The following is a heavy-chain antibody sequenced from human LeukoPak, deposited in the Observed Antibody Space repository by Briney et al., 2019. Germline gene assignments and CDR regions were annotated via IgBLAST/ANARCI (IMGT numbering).Heavy chain of an antibody. CDR1: GYTFTNYA. V-gene: IGHV7-4-1*02. J-gene: IGHJ4*02. D-gene: IGHD2-15*01. CDR3: ARGNRKIAVDI. CDR2: INTNTGNP. Sequence: GASVKVSCKASGYTFTNYAMNWVRQAPGQGLEWMGWINTNTGNPTYAQGFTGRFVFSLDTSVSTAYLQISSLKAEGTAVYYCARGNRKIAVDIWGQGTLVTVSS.